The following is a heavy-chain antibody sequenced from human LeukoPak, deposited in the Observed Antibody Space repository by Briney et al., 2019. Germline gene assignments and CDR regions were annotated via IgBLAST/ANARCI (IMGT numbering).Heavy chain of an antibody. CDR2: ISGSGGST. Sequence: GGTLRLSCAASGFTFSSYGMSWVRQAPGKGLEWVSAISGSGGSTYYADSVKGRFTISRDNSKNTLYLQMNSLRAEDTAVYYCARDRGPYYYDSSGYYYWDYWGQGTLVTVSS. CDR3: ARDRGPYYYDSSGYYYWDY. V-gene: IGHV3-23*01. J-gene: IGHJ4*02. CDR1: GFTFSSYG. D-gene: IGHD3-22*01.